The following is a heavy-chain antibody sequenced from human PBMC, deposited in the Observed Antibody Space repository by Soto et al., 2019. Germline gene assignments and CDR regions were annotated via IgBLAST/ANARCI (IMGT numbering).Heavy chain of an antibody. V-gene: IGHV4-38-2*01. Sequence: SETLSHTCGVSDYSINNVYYWGLIRQPPGKGLEWIASIYYNGNKYYNPSLKSRVTISVDTSKNHFSLELNSLTAADTAVYYCVIQRYGSGPNLLASRGRGTLVTVSA. CDR1: DYSINNVYY. D-gene: IGHD3-10*01. CDR3: VIQRYGSGPNLLAS. J-gene: IGHJ5*01. CDR2: IYYNGNK.